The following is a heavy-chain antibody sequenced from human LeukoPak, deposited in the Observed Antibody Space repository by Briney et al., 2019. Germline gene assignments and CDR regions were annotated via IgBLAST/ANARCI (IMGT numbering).Heavy chain of an antibody. Sequence: SETLSLTCTVSGDSISSYYWTWIRQPPGKGLEWIGHISYSGSTNYNPSLKSRVTISVDTSKSQFSLKLSSVTAADTAVYYCVRALAPYGDYAFDYWGQGTLVTVSS. J-gene: IGHJ4*02. V-gene: IGHV4-59*01. D-gene: IGHD4-17*01. CDR1: GDSISSYY. CDR2: ISYSGST. CDR3: VRALAPYGDYAFDY.